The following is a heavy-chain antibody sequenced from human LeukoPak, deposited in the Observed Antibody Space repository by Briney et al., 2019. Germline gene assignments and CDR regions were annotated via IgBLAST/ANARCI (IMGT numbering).Heavy chain of an antibody. D-gene: IGHD3-10*01. CDR2: ISGRGGRT. J-gene: IGHJ6*02. V-gene: IGHV3-23*01. Sequence: GGSLRLSCTASGFTFSRYAMSWVRQAPGKGLEWVSDISGRGGRTDYADSVKGRFTISRDNAKNSLYLQMNSLRAEDTAVYYCARGPRGSTAAYYYYYGMDVWGQGTTVTVSS. CDR1: GFTFSRYA. CDR3: ARGPRGSTAAYYYYYGMDV.